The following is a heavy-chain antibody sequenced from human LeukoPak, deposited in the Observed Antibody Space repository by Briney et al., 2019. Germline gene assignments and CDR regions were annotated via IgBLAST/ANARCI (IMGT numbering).Heavy chain of an antibody. V-gene: IGHV3-33*06. CDR2: IHNDGTQG. J-gene: IGHJ6*03. D-gene: IGHD3-16*01. CDR3: AKEGDEFRGYLDV. Sequence: PGRSLTLSCAASRFTFSRLGMQWVRPAPGKGLEWVAVIHNDGTQGQYADSVKGRFTISKDNSQNTLYLQMNNRRDDDTAVYYCAKEGDEFRGYLDVWGKGTTVTVSS. CDR1: RFTFSRLG.